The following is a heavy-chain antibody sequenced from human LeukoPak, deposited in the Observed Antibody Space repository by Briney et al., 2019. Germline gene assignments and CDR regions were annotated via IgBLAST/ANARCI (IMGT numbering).Heavy chain of an antibody. V-gene: IGHV3-30-3*01. Sequence: GGSLRLSCAASGFTLSNHAMHWVRQAPGKGLEWVALILYDGSNEHYADSVKGRFTISRDNSKNTLYLQMSSLRPEDTAVYHCARVPYGSGTYTDSWGQGTLVTVSS. J-gene: IGHJ4*02. D-gene: IGHD3-10*01. CDR2: ILYDGSNE. CDR3: ARVPYGSGTYTDS. CDR1: GFTLSNHA.